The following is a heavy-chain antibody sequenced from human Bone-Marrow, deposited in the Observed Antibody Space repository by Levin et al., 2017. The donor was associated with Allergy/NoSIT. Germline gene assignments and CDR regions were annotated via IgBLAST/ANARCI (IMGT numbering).Heavy chain of an antibody. CDR2: ISISKGDT. J-gene: IGHJ4*02. V-gene: IGHV1-18*01. CDR1: AYKFVSYG. Sequence: ASVKVSCKGSAYKFVSYGITWVRQAPGQGLEWMGWISISKGDTNYAQKFQGRVTMTRDISTQTAYMELKRLRSDDTAVYYCARDASYRSDWLSDFWGQGTRVTVSS. D-gene: IGHD6-19*01. CDR3: ARDASYRSDWLSDF.